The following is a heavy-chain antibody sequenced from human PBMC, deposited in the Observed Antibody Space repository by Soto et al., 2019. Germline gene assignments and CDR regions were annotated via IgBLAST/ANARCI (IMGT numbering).Heavy chain of an antibody. CDR1: GGSISSYY. CDR2: IYYSGST. J-gene: IGHJ4*02. Sequence: SETLSLTCTVSGGSISSYYWSWIRQPPGKGLEWIGYIYYSGSTNYNPSLKSRVTISVDTSKNQFSLKLSSVTAADTAVYYCARELGGGSGYFDYWGQGPLVTVSS. D-gene: IGHD3-16*01. V-gene: IGHV4-59*01. CDR3: ARELGGGSGYFDY.